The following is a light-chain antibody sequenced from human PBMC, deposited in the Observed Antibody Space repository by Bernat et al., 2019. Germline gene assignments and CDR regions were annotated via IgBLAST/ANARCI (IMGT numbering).Light chain of an antibody. V-gene: IGLV7-43*01. CDR3: LLFYGAARRV. CDR1: TGVVTSDNH. Sequence: QTVVTQEPSLTVSPGGTVTLTCASSTGVVTSDNHPNWFQQKPGQAPWALIYGTSNKHSWTPARFSGSLLGGKAALTLSGVQPEDEAEYYCLLFYGAARRVFGGGTKLTVL. J-gene: IGLJ3*02. CDR2: GTS.